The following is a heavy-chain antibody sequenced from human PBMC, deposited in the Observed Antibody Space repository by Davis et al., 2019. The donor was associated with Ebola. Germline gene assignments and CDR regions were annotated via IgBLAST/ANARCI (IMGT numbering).Heavy chain of an antibody. V-gene: IGHV4-34*01. Sequence: SETLSLTCAVYGGSFSGYYWSWIRQPPGKGLEWIGEIYHSGSTNYNPSLKSRVTISVDTSKNQFSLKLSSVTAADTAVYYCASGSNYQYYYYGMDVWGQGTTVTVSS. CDR2: IYHSGST. CDR1: GGSFSGYY. D-gene: IGHD4-11*01. J-gene: IGHJ6*02. CDR3: ASGSNYQYYYYGMDV.